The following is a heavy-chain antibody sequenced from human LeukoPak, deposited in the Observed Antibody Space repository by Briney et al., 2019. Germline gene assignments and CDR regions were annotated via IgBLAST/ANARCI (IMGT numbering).Heavy chain of an antibody. V-gene: IGHV4-59*01. CDR1: GGSISSYY. CDR3: ARGGRYLDY. D-gene: IGHD5-12*01. Sequence: SETLSLTCTVSGGSISSYYWSWIRQPPGKGLEWIGYIYYSGSTNYNPSLKSRVTISVDTSKNQFSLNLSSMTAADTAVYYCARGGRYLDYWGQGTLVTVPS. J-gene: IGHJ4*02. CDR2: IYYSGST.